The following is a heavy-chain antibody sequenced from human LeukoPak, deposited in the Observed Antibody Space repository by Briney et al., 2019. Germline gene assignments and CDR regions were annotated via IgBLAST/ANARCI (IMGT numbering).Heavy chain of an antibody. CDR2: INHSGTI. J-gene: IGHJ4*02. CDR3: ASDRYSSIWYH. V-gene: IGHV4-34*01. D-gene: IGHD6-13*01. Sequence: PSETLSLTCAVSGASFSDYKWAWIRQPPGKGLEWIGEINHSGTITYNLSLDSRVTISIDRSKNQFSLKLTSMTAADTAIYYCASDRYSSIWYHWGQGTLVTVSS. CDR1: GASFSDYK.